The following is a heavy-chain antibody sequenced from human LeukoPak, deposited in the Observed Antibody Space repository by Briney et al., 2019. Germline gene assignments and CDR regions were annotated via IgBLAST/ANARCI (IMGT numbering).Heavy chain of an antibody. CDR3: ATVDERYLTQQVDYNGMDV. CDR1: GGSISSYY. J-gene: IGHJ6*02. D-gene: IGHD6-13*01. V-gene: IGHV4-59*08. Sequence: PSETLSLTCTVSGGSISSYYWSWIRQPPGKGLEWIGYIYYSGSTNYNPSLKSRVTISVDTSKNQFSLKLSSVTAADTAVYYCATVDERYLTQQVDYNGMDVWGQGTTVTVSS. CDR2: IYYSGST.